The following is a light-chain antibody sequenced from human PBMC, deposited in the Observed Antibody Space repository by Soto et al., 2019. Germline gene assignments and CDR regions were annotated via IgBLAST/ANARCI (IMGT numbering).Light chain of an antibody. J-gene: IGKJ1*01. CDR3: QQRSDWTRT. CDR2: HTS. V-gene: IGKV3-11*01. CDR1: QSIGTN. Sequence: EIVLTQSPVTLSLYPGERATLSCRASQSIGTNLAWYQQKPDQAPRLLIYHTSNRATGIPARFSGNGSGTDFTLTISGLEPEDFAVYYCQQRSDWTRTFGQGTKVEVK.